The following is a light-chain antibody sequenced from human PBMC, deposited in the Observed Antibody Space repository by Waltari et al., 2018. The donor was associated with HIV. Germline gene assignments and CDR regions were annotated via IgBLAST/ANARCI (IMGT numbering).Light chain of an antibody. V-gene: IGKV3-15*01. Sequence: ILMTQSPATLSVSPGERATLSCRASQSVSSDLAWYQQKPGQAPRLLIYGASTRATGIPARFSGSGSGTEFTLTISSLQSEDFAVYYCQQYKSWPPLTFGGGTKVEI. CDR3: QQYKSWPPLT. CDR2: GAS. CDR1: QSVSSD. J-gene: IGKJ4*01.